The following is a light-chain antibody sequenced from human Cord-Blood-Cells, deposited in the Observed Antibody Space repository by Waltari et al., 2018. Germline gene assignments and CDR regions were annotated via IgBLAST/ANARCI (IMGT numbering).Light chain of an antibody. CDR1: QSVLYSSNNKNY. CDR2: WAS. CDR3: QQYYSTPYT. J-gene: IGKJ2*01. V-gene: IGKV4-1*01. Sequence: DIVMPHSPDSLSVSLGGRATINCKSRQSVLYSSNNKNYLAWYQQKPGQPPKLLIYWASTRESGVPDRFSGSGSGTDFTLTISSLQAEDVAVYYCQQYYSTPYTFGQGTKLEIK.